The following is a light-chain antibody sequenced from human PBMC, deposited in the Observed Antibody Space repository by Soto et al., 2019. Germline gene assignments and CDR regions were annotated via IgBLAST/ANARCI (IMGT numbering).Light chain of an antibody. J-gene: IGKJ3*01. V-gene: IGKV1-39*01. CDR1: QSISSY. CDR3: QQSYSTPI. Sequence: DIQMTQSPSSLSASVGDRVTITCRASQSISSYLNWYQQKPGKAPKLLIYAASRLQSGVPSRFSGSGSGTDFTLTISSLQPDDFATYYCQQSYSTPIFGHGTKVDIK. CDR2: AAS.